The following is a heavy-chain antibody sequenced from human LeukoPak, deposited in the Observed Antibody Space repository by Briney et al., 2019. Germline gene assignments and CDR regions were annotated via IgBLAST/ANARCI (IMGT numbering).Heavy chain of an antibody. CDR3: ASEQLVHQFDY. J-gene: IGHJ4*02. CDR1: GGSFSGYY. D-gene: IGHD6-6*01. CDR2: INHSGRT. V-gene: IGHV4-34*01. Sequence: PSXTLSLTCAVYGGSFSGYYWRWIRQPPGRGLEWIGEINHSGRTNYNPSLKRGVTISVETTKNKFSLKLSSVTAADTAVYYCASEQLVHQFDYWGQGTLVTVSS.